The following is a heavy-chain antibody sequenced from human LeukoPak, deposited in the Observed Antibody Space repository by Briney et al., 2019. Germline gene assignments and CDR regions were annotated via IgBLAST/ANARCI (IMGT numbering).Heavy chain of an antibody. CDR3: AGHFASGRFHYYYMDV. V-gene: IGHV3-74*01. CDR2: LKSDGSST. J-gene: IGHJ6*03. D-gene: IGHD3-10*01. CDR1: GFIFSSYW. Sequence: PGGSLRLSCEASGFIFSSYWMHWVRQAPGKGLAWVSRLKSDGSSTIYADFVKGRFTISRDNAKNTLYLQMNSLRVDDTAVYYCAGHFASGRFHYYYMDVWGKGTTVTVSS.